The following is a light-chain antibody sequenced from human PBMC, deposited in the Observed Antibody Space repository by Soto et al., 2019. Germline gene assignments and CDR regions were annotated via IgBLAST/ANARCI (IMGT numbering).Light chain of an antibody. CDR2: LGS. J-gene: IGKJ5*01. CDR1: QSLLHLNGNNY. CDR3: MQALQNPVT. Sequence: DIVMTQYPLSLPVTPAQPASISCRSSQSLLHLNGNNYLDWYLQKPGQSPQLLIYLGSNRASGVPDRFSGSGSGTDFTLKISRVEAEDVGIYYCMQALQNPVTFGQGTRLEI. V-gene: IGKV2-28*01.